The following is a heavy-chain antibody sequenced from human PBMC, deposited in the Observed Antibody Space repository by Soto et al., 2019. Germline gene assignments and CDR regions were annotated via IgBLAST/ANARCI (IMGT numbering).Heavy chain of an antibody. J-gene: IGHJ6*02. V-gene: IGHV3-33*01. CDR3: ARDYDYVWGSYRYYYYYGMDV. CDR2: IWYDGSNK. D-gene: IGHD3-16*02. Sequence: SGGSLRLSCAASGFTFSSYGMHWVRQAPGKGLEWVAVIWYDGSNKYYADSVKGRFTISRDNSKNTLYLQMNSLRAEDTAVYYCARDYDYVWGSYRYYYYYGMDVWGQGTTVTVSS. CDR1: GFTFSSYG.